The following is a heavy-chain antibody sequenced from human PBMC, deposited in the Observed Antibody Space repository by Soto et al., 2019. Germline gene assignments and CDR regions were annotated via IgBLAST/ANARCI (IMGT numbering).Heavy chain of an antibody. Sequence: DSLKISCQGSGYRFTSSWIGWVRQMPGKGLEWLGNVYPSDSDVRYSPSFEGRVTISADNSINTAYLHLLNLKASDTAIYYCKEGATRPLDSWGQGTRVTVSS. CDR1: GYRFTSSW. V-gene: IGHV5-51*01. CDR3: KEGATRPLDS. J-gene: IGHJ5*01. CDR2: VYPSDSDV. D-gene: IGHD3-16*01.